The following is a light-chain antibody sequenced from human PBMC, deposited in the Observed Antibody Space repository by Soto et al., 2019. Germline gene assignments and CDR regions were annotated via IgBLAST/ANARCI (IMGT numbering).Light chain of an antibody. CDR3: QHYKIWWT. V-gene: IGKV3-15*01. Sequence: EIVMTQSPATLSVSPGERATLSCRASQSVSSKLAWFQQKPGQAPSLVIYGVSTRATGVPVRFSGSGSGTEFTLTIDSLQSEDFAVYYCQHYKIWWTFGQGTKVEIK. CDR1: QSVSSK. J-gene: IGKJ1*01. CDR2: GVS.